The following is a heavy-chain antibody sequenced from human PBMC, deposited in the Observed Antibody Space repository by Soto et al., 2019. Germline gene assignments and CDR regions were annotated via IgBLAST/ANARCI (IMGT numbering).Heavy chain of an antibody. D-gene: IGHD3-3*01. Sequence: VKVSCKASGYTFTGYYMHWVRQAPGQGLEWMGWINPNSGGTNYAQKFQGRVTMTRDTSISTAYMELSRLRSDDTAVYYCASRRGLITIFGVAPNYYYGMDVWGQGTTVTVSS. V-gene: IGHV1-2*02. CDR2: INPNSGGT. J-gene: IGHJ6*02. CDR3: ASRRGLITIFGVAPNYYYGMDV. CDR1: GYTFTGYY.